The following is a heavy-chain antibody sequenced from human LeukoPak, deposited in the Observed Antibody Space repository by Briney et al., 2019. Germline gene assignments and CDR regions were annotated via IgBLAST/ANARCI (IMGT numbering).Heavy chain of an antibody. CDR3: AKDGGEYYDILTGYYPRLYYMDV. CDR2: ISGSVGST. D-gene: IGHD3-9*01. V-gene: IGHV3-23*01. J-gene: IGHJ6*03. Sequence: VGSLRLSCVASGFTFSTYGMSWVRQAPGKGLEWVSAISGSVGSTYYADSVKGRFTNSRDNSKNTLYLQMNSLRAEDTAVYYCAKDGGEYYDILTGYYPRLYYMDVWGKGTTVTISS. CDR1: GFTFSTYG.